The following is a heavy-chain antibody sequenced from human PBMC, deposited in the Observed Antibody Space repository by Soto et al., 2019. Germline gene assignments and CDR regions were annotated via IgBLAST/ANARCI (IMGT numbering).Heavy chain of an antibody. V-gene: IGHV3-23*01. D-gene: IGHD6-19*01. CDR2: ISGSGIST. Sequence: GGFLRLSCAASGFTFSSYAMSWVRQAPGKGLEWVSTISGSGISTYYADSVQGWFTISRDNSKNTLYLLMNSLRAEDTAVYYCAKEGPQQWLVTDAFNILGQGKMVTGS. CDR1: GFTFSSYA. J-gene: IGHJ3*02. CDR3: AKEGPQQWLVTDAFNI.